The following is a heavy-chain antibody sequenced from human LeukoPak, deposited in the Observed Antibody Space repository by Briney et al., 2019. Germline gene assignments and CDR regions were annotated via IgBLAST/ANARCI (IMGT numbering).Heavy chain of an antibody. Sequence: GGSLRLSCAASGFTFSGFAMTWVRQAPGKGLDWVSGISGDGGDTDYTDSVKGRFTISRDNSKNTLYLQMNSLRAEDTAVYYCARRAGGYSHPYDYWGQGTLVTVSS. CDR1: GFTFSGFA. CDR3: ARRAGGYSHPYDY. CDR2: ISGDGGDT. V-gene: IGHV3-23*01. J-gene: IGHJ4*02. D-gene: IGHD4-23*01.